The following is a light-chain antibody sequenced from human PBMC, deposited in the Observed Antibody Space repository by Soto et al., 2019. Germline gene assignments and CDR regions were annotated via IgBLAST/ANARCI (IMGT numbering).Light chain of an antibody. CDR2: DAS. CDR3: QQRSNWPLT. CDR1: QSVSIY. Sequence: ELVLTQSPATLSLSPGEIATLSCRASQSVSIYLAWYQQKPGQAPRLLIYDASNRATGIPARFSGGGSGTDFTLTISSLEPEDFAVYYCQQRSNWPLTFGPGTKVDIK. V-gene: IGKV3-11*01. J-gene: IGKJ3*01.